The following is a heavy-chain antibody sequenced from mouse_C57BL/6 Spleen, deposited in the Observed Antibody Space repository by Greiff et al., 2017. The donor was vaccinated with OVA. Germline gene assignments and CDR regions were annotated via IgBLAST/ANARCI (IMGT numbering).Heavy chain of an antibody. J-gene: IGHJ3*01. CDR2: IRNKANGYTT. CDR3: ASSIYYDYDGGFAY. Sequence: EVKLMESGGGLVQPGGSLSLSCAASGFTFTDYYMSWVRQPPGKALEWLGFIRNKANGYTTEYSASVKGRFTISRDNSQSILYLQMNALRAEDSATYYCASSIYYDYDGGFAYWGQGTLVTVSA. V-gene: IGHV7-3*01. D-gene: IGHD2-4*01. CDR1: GFTFTDYY.